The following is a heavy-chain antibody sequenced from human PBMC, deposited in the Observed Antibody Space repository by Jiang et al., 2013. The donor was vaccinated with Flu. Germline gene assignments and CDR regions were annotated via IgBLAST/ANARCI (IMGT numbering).Heavy chain of an antibody. D-gene: IGHD1-14*01. CDR1: GYTFTTYW. V-gene: IGHV5-10-1*03. CDR3: ARHNGASAHQRALPGNNWFDP. CDR2: IDPSDSYS. Sequence: LVESGAEVKKPGESLRISCKASGYTFTTYWITWVRQMPGKGLEWMGRIDPSDSYSDYGPSFQGHVNISVDRSVDTAYLQWSNLKTSDTAIYYCARHNGASAHQRALPGNNWFDPWGQGTLVTVSS. J-gene: IGHJ5*02.